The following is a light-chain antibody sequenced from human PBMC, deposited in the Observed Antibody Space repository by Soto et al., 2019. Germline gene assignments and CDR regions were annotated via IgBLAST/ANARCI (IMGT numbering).Light chain of an antibody. CDR1: SSDVGGYNY. J-gene: IGLJ1*01. V-gene: IGLV2-11*01. Sequence: QSVLAQPRSVSGSPGQSVTISCTGTSSDVGGYNYVSWYQQNPGKAPKLMIYDVSKRPSGVPDRSSGSKSGNTASLTISGLQAEDEADYYRCSYAASSVFGTGKKVTV. CDR2: DVS. CDR3: CSYAASSV.